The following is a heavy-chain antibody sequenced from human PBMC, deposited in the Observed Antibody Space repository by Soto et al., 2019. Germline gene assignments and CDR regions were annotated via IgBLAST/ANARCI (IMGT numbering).Heavy chain of an antibody. CDR1: GFTFSTYS. CDR2: INGISSAI. J-gene: IGHJ4*02. CDR3: ARDRDYGFDY. Sequence: EVQLVESGGGLVQPGGSLRLSCAASGFTFSTYSMNWVRQAPGKGLEWISYINGISSAIVYADSEKGRFTISRDNAKDSLYLQMDSLRAEDTAVYYCARDRDYGFDYWGQGTLVTVSS. V-gene: IGHV3-48*01. D-gene: IGHD4-17*01.